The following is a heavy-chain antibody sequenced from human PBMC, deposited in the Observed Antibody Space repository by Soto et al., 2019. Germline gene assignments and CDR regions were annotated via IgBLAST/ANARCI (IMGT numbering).Heavy chain of an antibody. V-gene: IGHV3-33*01. CDR3: ARGYQEYSRDWQIFDY. CDR1: GFTFSNYG. D-gene: IGHD6-6*01. J-gene: IGHJ4*02. CDR2: IWYDGSNK. Sequence: QVQLVESGGGVVQPGRSLRLSCAASGFTFSNYGMHWVRQAPGKGLEWVAVIWYDGSNKYYIDSVKGRFTISRDNSKNTLYLQMNSLRAEETAVYYCARGYQEYSRDWQIFDYWGQGTLVTVSS.